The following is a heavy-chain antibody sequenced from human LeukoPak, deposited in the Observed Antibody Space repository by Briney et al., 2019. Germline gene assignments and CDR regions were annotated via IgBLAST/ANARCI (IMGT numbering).Heavy chain of an antibody. CDR2: ISAHNGDT. CDR1: GYTFTSYG. D-gene: IGHD3-10*01. J-gene: IGHJ6*03. V-gene: IGHV1-18*01. Sequence: ASVKVSCKASGYTFTSYGITWVRQAPGQGLEWMGWISAHNGDTNYAQKVQGRVTMTADTSTNTAYMELRSLSSDDTAVYYCAKGGPRFGYYYYMDVWGKGTTVTISS. CDR3: AKGGPRFGYYYYMDV.